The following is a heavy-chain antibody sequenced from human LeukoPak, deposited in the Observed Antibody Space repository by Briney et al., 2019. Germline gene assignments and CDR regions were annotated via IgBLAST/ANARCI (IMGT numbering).Heavy chain of an antibody. V-gene: IGHV3-23*01. J-gene: IGHJ4*02. CDR3: AKTLFAQYYFDY. CDR2: ISGSGGST. Sequence: GGSLRLSCAASGFTFSSYAMSWVRQAPGKGLEWVSAISGSGGSTYYADSVKGRFTISRDNSKNTLYLQINSLRAEDTAVYYCAKTLFAQYYFDYWGQGTLVTVSS. D-gene: IGHD3-10*01. CDR1: GFTFSSYA.